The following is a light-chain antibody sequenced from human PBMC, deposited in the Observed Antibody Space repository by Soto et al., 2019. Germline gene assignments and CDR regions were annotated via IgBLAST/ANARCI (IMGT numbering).Light chain of an antibody. V-gene: IGLV2-23*02. CDR3: CSSVGSPNWV. CDR1: SSDVGSCNC. CDR2: EVN. Sequence: QPASVSGSPGQSITISCTGTSSDVGSCNCVSWYQQHPGKAPTLIIYEVNKRPSGVSNRFSGSKSGNTASLTISGLQAEDEADYYCCSSVGSPNWVFGGGTQLTVL. J-gene: IGLJ3*02.